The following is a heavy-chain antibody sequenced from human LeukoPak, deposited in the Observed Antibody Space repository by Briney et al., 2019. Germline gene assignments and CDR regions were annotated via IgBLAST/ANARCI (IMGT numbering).Heavy chain of an antibody. CDR3: ARGGYYDSSGYLTDAFDI. D-gene: IGHD3-22*01. CDR2: IIPILGIA. J-gene: IGHJ3*02. Sequence: GASVKVSCKASGGTFSSYAISWVRQAPGQGLEWMGRIIPILGIANYAQKFQGRVTITADKSTSTAYMELSSLRSEDTAVYYCARGGYYDSSGYLTDAFDIWGQGTMVTVSS. CDR1: GGTFSSYA. V-gene: IGHV1-69*04.